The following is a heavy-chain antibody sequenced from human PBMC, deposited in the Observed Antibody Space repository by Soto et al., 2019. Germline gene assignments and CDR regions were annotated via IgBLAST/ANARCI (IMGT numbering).Heavy chain of an antibody. CDR3: AKNNRYSRDALDI. CDR1: GFTFNNYA. Sequence: GGSLRLSCAASGFTFNNYAMTWVRQAPGKGLEWVSAISGSGDRTYYADSVKGRLTISRDNSKNTLYLQMNSLRAEDTAVYYCAKNNRYSRDALDIWGQGTMVTVS. J-gene: IGHJ3*02. V-gene: IGHV3-23*01. CDR2: ISGSGDRT. D-gene: IGHD3-22*01.